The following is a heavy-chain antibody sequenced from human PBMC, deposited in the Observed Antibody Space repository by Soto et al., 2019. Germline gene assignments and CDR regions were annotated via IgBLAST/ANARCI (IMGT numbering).Heavy chain of an antibody. CDR3: ARMSYFYDKWYFDL. J-gene: IGHJ2*01. D-gene: IGHD3-22*01. Sequence: SETLSLTCTVSGASINNNDYYWSWIRQTPGKGLEWIGYVYYSGSTDYIPSLKSRLSMSIDKSQNRFTLKLNSVIAADTATYYCARMSYFYDKWYFDLWGQGTLVTVSS. V-gene: IGHV4-30-4*01. CDR1: GASINNNDYY. CDR2: VYYSGST.